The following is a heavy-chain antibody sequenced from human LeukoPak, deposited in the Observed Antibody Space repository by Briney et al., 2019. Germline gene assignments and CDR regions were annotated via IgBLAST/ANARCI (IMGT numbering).Heavy chain of an antibody. CDR3: AKGLSLYYYDREGFDI. J-gene: IGHJ3*02. CDR1: GFTFSSYA. CDR2: ISGSGGST. V-gene: IGHV3-23*01. Sequence: PGGSLRLSCAASGFTFSSYAMSWVRQAPGKGLEWVSAISGSGGSTYYADSVKGRFTISRDNSKNTLYLQMNSLRAEDTAVYYCAKGLSLYYYDREGFDIWGQGTMVTVSS. D-gene: IGHD3-22*01.